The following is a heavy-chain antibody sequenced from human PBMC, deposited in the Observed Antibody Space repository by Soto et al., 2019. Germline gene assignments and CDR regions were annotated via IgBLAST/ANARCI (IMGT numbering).Heavy chain of an antibody. J-gene: IGHJ3*02. CDR3: AREPSGGRHDAFDI. D-gene: IGHD2-15*01. CDR1: GGSISSGGYY. Sequence: PSETLSLTCTVSGGSISSGGYYWSWIRQHPGKGLEWIGYIFYSGSTYYNPSLKIRVTISVDTFKNQFSLKLSSVTAADTAVYYCAREPSGGRHDAFDIWGQGTMVTVSS. CDR2: IFYSGST. V-gene: IGHV4-31*03.